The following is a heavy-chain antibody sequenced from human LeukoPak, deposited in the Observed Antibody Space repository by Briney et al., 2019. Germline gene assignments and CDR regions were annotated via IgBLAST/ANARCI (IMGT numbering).Heavy chain of an antibody. CDR1: GHSVSSTRAG. Sequence: SQTLSLTCDISGHSVSSTRAGWNWIRQSPSRGLEWMGRTFYRSEWYIDYAVSVKSRITINPDTSKNQFSLQLKSVTPEDTAVYYCARGGLVRGSLNSLSAFDIWGQGTVVIVSS. J-gene: IGHJ3*02. CDR2: TFYRSEWYI. CDR3: ARGGLVRGSLNSLSAFDI. V-gene: IGHV6-1*01. D-gene: IGHD3-10*01.